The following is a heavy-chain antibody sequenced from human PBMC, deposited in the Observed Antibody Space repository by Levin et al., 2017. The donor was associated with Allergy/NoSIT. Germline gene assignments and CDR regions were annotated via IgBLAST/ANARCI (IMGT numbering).Heavy chain of an antibody. Sequence: LSLTCAASGFPFSSYWMTWVRQAPGKGLEWVANIKQDGSEKYFVDSVKGRFTISRDNAKNSLYLQMNSLRAEDTAVYYCARDWALFASGTFYYWGQGTLVTVSS. V-gene: IGHV3-7*04. D-gene: IGHD3-10*01. J-gene: IGHJ4*02. CDR3: ARDWALFASGTFYY. CDR1: GFPFSSYW. CDR2: IKQDGSEK.